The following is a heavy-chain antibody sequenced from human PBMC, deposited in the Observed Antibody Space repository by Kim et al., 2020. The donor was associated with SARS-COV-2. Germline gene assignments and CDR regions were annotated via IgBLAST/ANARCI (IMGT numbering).Heavy chain of an antibody. CDR1: GFTFSSYG. Sequence: GGSLRLSCAASGFTFSSYGMHWVRQAPGKGLEWVAVISYDGSNKYYADSVKGRFTISRDNSKNTLYLQMNSLRAEDTAVYYCAKDLVRSGSFYGMDVWG. J-gene: IGHJ6*02. V-gene: IGHV3-30*18. CDR2: ISYDGSNK. CDR3: AKDLVRSGSFYGMDV. D-gene: IGHD1-26*01.